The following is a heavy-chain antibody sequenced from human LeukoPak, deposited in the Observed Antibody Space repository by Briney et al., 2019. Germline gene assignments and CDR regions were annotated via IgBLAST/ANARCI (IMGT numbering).Heavy chain of an antibody. Sequence: SETLSLTCTVSGGSVSSSSYYWGWIRQPLGKGLEWIGSIYYSGSAYYNPSLTSRVTISVDTSKNQFSLKLNSVTAADTAVYYCARHGARDLAAWFDCWGQGTLVTVSS. J-gene: IGHJ4*02. V-gene: IGHV4-39*01. CDR3: ARHGARDLAAWFDC. CDR1: GGSVSSSSYY. CDR2: IYYSGSA. D-gene: IGHD6-13*01.